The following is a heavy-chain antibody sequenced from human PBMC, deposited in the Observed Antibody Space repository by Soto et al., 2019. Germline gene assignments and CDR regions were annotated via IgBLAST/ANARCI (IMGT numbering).Heavy chain of an antibody. Sequence: PGGSLRLSCAASGFTFSSWAMSWVRQAPGKGLEWVSAISGSGGSTYYADSVKGRFTISRDNSKNTLYLQMNSLRAEDTAVYYCAKDQGYYFWSRYRYGMDVWGQGTTVTVSS. CDR3: AKDQGYYFWSRYRYGMDV. V-gene: IGHV3-23*01. CDR1: GFTFSSWA. CDR2: ISGSGGST. D-gene: IGHD3-3*01. J-gene: IGHJ6*02.